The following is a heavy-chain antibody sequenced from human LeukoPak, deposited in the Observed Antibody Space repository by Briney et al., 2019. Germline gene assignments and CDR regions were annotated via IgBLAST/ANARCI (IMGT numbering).Heavy chain of an antibody. D-gene: IGHD6-6*01. CDR3: ARDPDGSSSRGGYFDY. Sequence: GGSLRLSCVASGFTFDDYGMSWVRQAPGKGLEWVSGINWNGGSTGYADSVKGRFTISRDNAKNSLYLQMNSLRAEDTALYYCARDPDGSSSRGGYFDYWGQGTLVTVSS. CDR2: INWNGGST. J-gene: IGHJ4*02. CDR1: GFTFDDYG. V-gene: IGHV3-20*04.